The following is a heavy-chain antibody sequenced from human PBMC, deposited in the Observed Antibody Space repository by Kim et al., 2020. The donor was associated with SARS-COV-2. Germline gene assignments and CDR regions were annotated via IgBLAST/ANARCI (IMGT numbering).Heavy chain of an antibody. Sequence: SETLSLTCAVYGGSFSGYYWSWIRQPPGKGLEWIGEINHSGSTDYNPSLKSRVTISVHTSKNQFSLKLSSVTAADTAVYYCALGASGNAHYSYGMDVWGQGTPVTVSS. V-gene: IGHV4-34*01. J-gene: IGHJ6*02. D-gene: IGHD3-10*01. CDR2: INHSGST. CDR3: ALGASGNAHYSYGMDV. CDR1: GGSFSGYY.